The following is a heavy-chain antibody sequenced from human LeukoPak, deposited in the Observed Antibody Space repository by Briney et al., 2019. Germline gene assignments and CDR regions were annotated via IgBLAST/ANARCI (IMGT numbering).Heavy chain of an antibody. CDR3: ARGLLSWEAFDI. Sequence: SETLSLTCAVYGGSFSGYYWSWIRQPPGKGLEWIGETNHSGSTNYNPSLKSRVTISVDTSKNQFSLKLSSVTAADTAVYYCARGLLSWEAFDIWGQGTMVTVSS. J-gene: IGHJ3*02. D-gene: IGHD3-9*01. CDR1: GGSFSGYY. CDR2: TNHSGST. V-gene: IGHV4-34*01.